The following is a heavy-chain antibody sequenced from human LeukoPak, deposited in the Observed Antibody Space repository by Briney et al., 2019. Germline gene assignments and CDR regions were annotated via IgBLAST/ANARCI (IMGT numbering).Heavy chain of an antibody. CDR2: ISYDGSNK. V-gene: IGHV3-30*18. CDR1: GFTFSSYG. CDR3: AKASVDVVVITDWFDP. D-gene: IGHD3-22*01. J-gene: IGHJ5*02. Sequence: GGSLRLSCAASGFTFSSYGMHWVRQAPGKGLEWVAVISYDGSNKYYADSVKGRFTISRDNSKNTLYLQMNNLRAEDTAVYYCAKASVDVVVITDWFDPWGQGTLATVSS.